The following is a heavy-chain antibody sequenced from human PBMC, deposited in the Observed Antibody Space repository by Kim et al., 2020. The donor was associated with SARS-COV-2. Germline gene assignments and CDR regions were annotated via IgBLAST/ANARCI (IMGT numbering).Heavy chain of an antibody. CDR3: AREGRIVGAGFFY. J-gene: IGHJ4*02. CDR2: ISYDGRSK. V-gene: IGHV3-30*04. Sequence: GGSLRLSCAASGLNFSSYAMHWVRQAPGKGLEWVAVISYDGRSKYNADSVKGRFTISRDNSKNTLYLQMNSLRAEDTAVYYCAREGRIVGAGFFYWGQGTLVTVSS. D-gene: IGHD1-26*01. CDR1: GLNFSSYA.